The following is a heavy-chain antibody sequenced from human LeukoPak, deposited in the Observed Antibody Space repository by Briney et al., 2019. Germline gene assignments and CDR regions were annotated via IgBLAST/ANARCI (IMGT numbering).Heavy chain of an antibody. CDR1: GGSISLYY. Sequence: SETLSLTCPVSGGSISLYYWNWIRQPPGKGLEWIGYIYTSGSTKYNPSLKSRVTISVDTSKNQLSLKLSSVTAADTAVYYCAGPDIATRPRKYYYYYMDVWGKGTTVTVSS. V-gene: IGHV4-4*09. CDR3: AGPDIATRPRKYYYYYMDV. CDR2: IYTSGST. J-gene: IGHJ6*03. D-gene: IGHD2-15*01.